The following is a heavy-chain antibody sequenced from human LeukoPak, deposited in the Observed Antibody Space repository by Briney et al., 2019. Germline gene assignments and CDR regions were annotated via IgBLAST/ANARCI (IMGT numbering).Heavy chain of an antibody. D-gene: IGHD6-6*01. CDR3: ARTPYGSSSSQAPFDY. CDR2: ISSGSVNI. CDR1: GFIFSDYS. J-gene: IGHJ4*02. Sequence: GGSLRLSCAASGFIFSDYSMSWVRQAPGKGLEWVSYISSGSVNIYYADSVKGRFTISRDNAKNSLYLQMNSLRAEDTAVYYCARTPYGSSSSQAPFDYWGQGTLVTVSS. V-gene: IGHV3-21*05.